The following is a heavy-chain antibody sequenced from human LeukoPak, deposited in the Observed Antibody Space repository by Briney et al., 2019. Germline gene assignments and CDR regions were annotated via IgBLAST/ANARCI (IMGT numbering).Heavy chain of an antibody. CDR3: ARDGTAAGLYFDL. CDR2: IRQDGGEK. Sequence: GSLRLSCAVSGFTFTDYWMNWVRQAPGKGLECVASIRQDGGEKYYVDSVKGRFTISRDNTKNSLYLQMSALRAEDTAVYYCARDGTAAGLYFDLWGQGTLVTVSS. CDR1: GFTFTDYW. V-gene: IGHV3-7*01. J-gene: IGHJ4*01. D-gene: IGHD6-13*01.